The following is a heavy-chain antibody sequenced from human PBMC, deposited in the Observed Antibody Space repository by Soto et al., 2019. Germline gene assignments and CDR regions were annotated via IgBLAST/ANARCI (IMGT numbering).Heavy chain of an antibody. CDR3: ARDPKTSGGQHWAFNYFDS. D-gene: IGHD7-27*01. J-gene: IGHJ4*02. CDR1: GFSFSISP. V-gene: IGHV3-30-3*01. Sequence: PGGSLRLSCAASGFSFSISPMHWVRQAPSKGPEWVALISYDGTNKFYADSVKGRFTISRDNSKSTLYLQVDSLRPEDAAVYYCARDPKTSGGQHWAFNYFDSWGQGTLVT. CDR2: ISYDGTNK.